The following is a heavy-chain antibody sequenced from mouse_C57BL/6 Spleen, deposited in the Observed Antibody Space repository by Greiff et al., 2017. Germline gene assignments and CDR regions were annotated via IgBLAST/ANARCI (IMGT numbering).Heavy chain of an antibody. CDR3: ARKTTVARGDYFDY. Sequence: QVQLMQPGAELVKPGASVKMSCKASGYTFTSYWITWVQQRPGQGLEWIGDIYPGCGSTNYNEKFKSKATLTVDTSSSTAYMQLSSLTSEDSAVYYGARKTTVARGDYFDYWGQGTTLTVSS. J-gene: IGHJ2*01. CDR2: IYPGCGST. D-gene: IGHD1-1*01. V-gene: IGHV1-55*01. CDR1: GYTFTSYW.